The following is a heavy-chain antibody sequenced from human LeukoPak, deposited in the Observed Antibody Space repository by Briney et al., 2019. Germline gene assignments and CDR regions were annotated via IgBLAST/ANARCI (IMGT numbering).Heavy chain of an antibody. CDR2: ISGSGTDT. CDR3: ATSSGGYGDYVFDF. CDR1: EFTFSSYA. V-gene: IGHV3-23*01. Sequence: GGSLRLSCAASEFTFSSYAMTWVRQAPGKGLEWVAAISGSGTDTYYADSVKGRFTISRDNSKNTLYLQMNSLRAEDTAIYYCATSSGGYGDYVFDFWGQGTLVTVSS. J-gene: IGHJ4*02. D-gene: IGHD4-17*01.